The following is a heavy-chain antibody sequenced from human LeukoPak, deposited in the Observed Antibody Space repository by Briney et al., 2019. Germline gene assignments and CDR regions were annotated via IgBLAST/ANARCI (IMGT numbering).Heavy chain of an antibody. CDR1: GYTFTGYY. J-gene: IGHJ6*02. CDR3: ARGAGRIGSYNGMDV. Sequence: ASVKVSCKASGYTFTGYYMHWVRQAPGQGLEWMGWINPNSGGTNSAQKFQGRVTMTRDTSISTAYMELRRLRLDGTAVYYCARGAGRIGSYNGMDVWGQGTTVTVSS. V-gene: IGHV1-2*02. CDR2: INPNSGGT. D-gene: IGHD3-10*01.